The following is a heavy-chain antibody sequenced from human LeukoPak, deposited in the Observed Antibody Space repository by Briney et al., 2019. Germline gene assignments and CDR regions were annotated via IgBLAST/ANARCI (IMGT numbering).Heavy chain of an antibody. CDR2: IYAGGST. J-gene: IGHJ5*02. CDR3: ARDYYGSGSYGKTFDP. V-gene: IGHV3-66*01. D-gene: IGHD3-10*01. CDR1: GFTVSNNY. Sequence: HPGGSLRLSCAASGFTVSNNYMSWVCQAPGKGLEWVSVIYAGGSTYYADSVKGRFIISRDNSKNALYLQMNSLRAEDTAVYYCARDYYGSGSYGKTFDPWGQGTLVTVSS.